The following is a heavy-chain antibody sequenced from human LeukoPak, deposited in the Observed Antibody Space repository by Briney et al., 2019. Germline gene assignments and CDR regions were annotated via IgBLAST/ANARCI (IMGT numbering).Heavy chain of an antibody. CDR1: GGSISSYY. D-gene: IGHD5-18*01. J-gene: IGHJ3*02. V-gene: IGHV4-59*01. CDR2: IYYSGST. CDR3: ASGRGLYSFYAFDI. Sequence: QSSETLSLTCTVSGGSISSYYWSWIRQPPGKGLEWIGYIYYSGSTDYNPSLRSRVTISVDTSKSQISLKLSSVTAADTAVYYCASGRGLYSFYAFDIWGQGTMVTVS.